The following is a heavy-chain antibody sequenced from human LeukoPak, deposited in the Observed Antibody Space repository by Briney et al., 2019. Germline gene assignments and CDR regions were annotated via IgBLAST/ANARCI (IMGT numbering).Heavy chain of an antibody. CDR1: GGSISSYY. CDR3: ARAPLRGSGNYYYYMDV. Sequence: SETLSLTCTVSGGSISSYYWSWIRQPAGKGLEWIGRIYTSGSTNYNPSLESRVTMSVDTSKNQFSLKLSSVTAADTAVYYCARAPLRGSGNYYYYMDVWGKGTTVTVSS. V-gene: IGHV4-4*07. J-gene: IGHJ6*03. CDR2: IYTSGST. D-gene: IGHD3-10*01.